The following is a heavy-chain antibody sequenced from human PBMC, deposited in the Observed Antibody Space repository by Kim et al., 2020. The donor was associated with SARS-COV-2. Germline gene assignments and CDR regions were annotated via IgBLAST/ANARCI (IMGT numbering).Heavy chain of an antibody. Sequence: GGSLRLSCAASGFTFSSYGMHWVRQAPGKGLEWVAVISYDGSNKYYADSVKGRFTISRDNSKNTLYLQMNSLRAEDTAVYYCAKDLLGVEVLSDVWGQGTTVTVSS. CDR1: GFTFSSYG. J-gene: IGHJ6*02. CDR3: AKDLLGVEVLSDV. D-gene: IGHD2-21*01. CDR2: ISYDGSNK. V-gene: IGHV3-30*18.